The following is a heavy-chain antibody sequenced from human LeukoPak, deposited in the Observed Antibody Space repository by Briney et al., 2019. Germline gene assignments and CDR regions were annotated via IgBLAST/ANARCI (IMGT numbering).Heavy chain of an antibody. Sequence: PGGSLRLSCAASGFTFSSYAMHWVRQAPGKGLEWVAVISYDGSNKYYADSVKGRFTISRDNSKNTLYLQMNSLRAEDTAVYYCARGRRSQWLVDAFDIWGQGTMVTVSS. J-gene: IGHJ3*02. CDR2: ISYDGSNK. CDR1: GFTFSSYA. D-gene: IGHD6-19*01. CDR3: ARGRRSQWLVDAFDI. V-gene: IGHV3-30*04.